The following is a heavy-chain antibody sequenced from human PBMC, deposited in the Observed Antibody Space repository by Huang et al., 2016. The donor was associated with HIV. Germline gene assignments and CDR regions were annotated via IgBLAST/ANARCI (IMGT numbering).Heavy chain of an antibody. V-gene: IGHV1-69*13. CDR1: GGTFSKYA. CDR2: IIPMFGTP. CDR3: ARGQLGSYGDYDVLY. Sequence: QVQLVQSGAEVKTPGSSVKVSCKASGGTFSKYAICWVRQAPGQGLEWMGGIIPMFGTPNYARKFQGRVTITADDSTSTTYVEVSSLRSEDTALYYCARGQLGSYGDYDVLYWGQGTLVTVSS. J-gene: IGHJ4*02. D-gene: IGHD4-17*01.